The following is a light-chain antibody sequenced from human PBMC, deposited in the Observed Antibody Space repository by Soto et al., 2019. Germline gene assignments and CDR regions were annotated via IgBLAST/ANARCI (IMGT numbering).Light chain of an antibody. J-gene: IGKJ1*01. Sequence: EIVLTQSPGTLSLSPGERATLFCRASQTITTSQLAWYQQKPGQAPRVLIFGASNRATGIPDRFSGSGSGTDFTLTISRLEPGDFAIYYCQQYAGSPRTFGQGTTVEVK. CDR2: GAS. V-gene: IGKV3-20*01. CDR1: QTITTSQ. CDR3: QQYAGSPRT.